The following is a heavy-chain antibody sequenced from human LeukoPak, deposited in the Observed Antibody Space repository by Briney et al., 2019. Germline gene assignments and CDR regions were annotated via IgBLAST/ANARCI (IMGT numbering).Heavy chain of an antibody. J-gene: IGHJ4*02. Sequence: SVKVSCKASGGTFSSYAISWVRQAPGQGLEWMGGIIPIFGTANYAQKFQGRVTITADKSTSTAYMELSSLRSEDTAVYYCASVDDGDVYYFDYWGQGTLVTVSS. V-gene: IGHV1-69*06. CDR2: IIPIFGTA. CDR1: GGTFSSYA. CDR3: ASVDDGDVYYFDY. D-gene: IGHD3-10*01.